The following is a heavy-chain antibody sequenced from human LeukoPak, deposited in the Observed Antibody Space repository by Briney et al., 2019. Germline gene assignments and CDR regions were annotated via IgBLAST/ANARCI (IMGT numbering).Heavy chain of an antibody. D-gene: IGHD3-22*01. CDR2: IRSKANNYAT. CDR3: TRRYYHDSSGNYQNDY. Sequence: GGSLRLSCAVSGFTFSDSAMHWVRQASGKGLEWVGRIRSKANNYATTYDASVRGRFTISRDDSKNTAYLQMNSLKTEDTAVYYCTRRYYHDSSGNYQNDYWGQGTLVTVSS. V-gene: IGHV3-73*01. J-gene: IGHJ4*02. CDR1: GFTFSDSA.